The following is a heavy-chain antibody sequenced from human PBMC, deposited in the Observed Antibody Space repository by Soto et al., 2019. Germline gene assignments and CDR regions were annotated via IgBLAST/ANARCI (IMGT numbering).Heavy chain of an antibody. Sequence: SETLSLTCTVSGGSIGSSSYYWGWIRQPPGKGLEWIGSIYYSGSTYYNPSLKSRVTISVDTPKNQFSLKLSSVTAADTAVYYCARHRTGTTYYYGMDVWGQGTTVTVSS. CDR2: IYYSGST. CDR1: GGSIGSSSYY. D-gene: IGHD1-7*01. V-gene: IGHV4-39*01. J-gene: IGHJ6*02. CDR3: ARHRTGTTYYYGMDV.